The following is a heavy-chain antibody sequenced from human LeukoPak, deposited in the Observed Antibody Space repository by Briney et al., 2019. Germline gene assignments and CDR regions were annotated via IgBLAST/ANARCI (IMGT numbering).Heavy chain of an antibody. Sequence: ASVKVSCKASGYTFTSYGISWVRQAPGQGLEWMGWISAYNGNTNYAQKLQGRVTMTTDTSTSTAYMELRSLRSDDTAVYYCAREYGYTMPDAFDIWGQGTMVTVSS. CDR1: GYTFTSYG. V-gene: IGHV1-18*01. CDR2: ISAYNGNT. J-gene: IGHJ3*02. D-gene: IGHD5-18*01. CDR3: AREYGYTMPDAFDI.